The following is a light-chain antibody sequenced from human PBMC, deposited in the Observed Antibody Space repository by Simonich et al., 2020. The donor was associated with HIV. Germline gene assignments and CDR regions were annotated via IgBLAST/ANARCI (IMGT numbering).Light chain of an antibody. J-gene: IGLJ3*02. CDR1: SGSVSTSYY. V-gene: IGLV8-61*01. CDR3: VLYMGRGAWV. Sequence: QTVVTQEPSFSVSPGGTVTLTCGLSSGSVSTSYYPSWYQQTPGQAPRTLIYSTNPRSSGVPDRFSGSILGNKAALTITGAQADDESDYYCVLYMGRGAWVFGGGTKLTVL. CDR2: STN.